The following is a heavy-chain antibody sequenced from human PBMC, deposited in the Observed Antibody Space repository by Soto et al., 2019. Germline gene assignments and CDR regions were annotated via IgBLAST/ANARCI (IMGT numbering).Heavy chain of an antibody. Sequence: QVQLVESGGGLVKPGGSLRLSCAASGFTFSESCMSWIRQAPGKGLEWVSYISSSGSTIYYADSVKGRFTISRDNAKNSLFLQMNSLRAEDTAIYYCAREYNSYYFDYWGQGTLVTVSS. CDR3: AREYNSYYFDY. CDR1: GFTFSESC. CDR2: ISSSGSTI. V-gene: IGHV3-11*01. J-gene: IGHJ4*02. D-gene: IGHD1-20*01.